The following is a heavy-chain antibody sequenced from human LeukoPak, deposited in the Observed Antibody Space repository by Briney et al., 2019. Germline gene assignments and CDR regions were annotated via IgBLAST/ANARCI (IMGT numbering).Heavy chain of an antibody. J-gene: IGHJ5*02. V-gene: IGHV1-46*01. CDR1: GCTFTSYY. Sequence: ASVKVSCKASGCTFTSYYMHWVRQAPGQGLEWMGIINPSGGSTSYAQKFQGRVTMTRDMSTSTVYMELSSLRSEDTAVYYCARLPHRLVVATAMYWFDPWGQGTLVTVSS. CDR3: ARLPHRLVVATAMYWFDP. CDR2: INPSGGST. D-gene: IGHD2-2*01.